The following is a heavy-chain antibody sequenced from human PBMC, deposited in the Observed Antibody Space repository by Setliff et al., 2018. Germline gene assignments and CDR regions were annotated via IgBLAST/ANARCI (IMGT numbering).Heavy chain of an antibody. CDR2: ISGSGGST. D-gene: IGHD5-18*01. CDR1: GFTFSSYA. J-gene: IGHJ3*02. V-gene: IGHV3-23*01. Sequence: GGSLRLSCAASGFTFSSYAMSWVRQAPGKGLEWVSAISGSGGSTYYADSVKGRFTISRDNSKNTLYLQMNSLRAEDTAVYYCARDRGRQLGYTGDAFDIWGQGTMVTVSS. CDR3: ARDRGRQLGYTGDAFDI.